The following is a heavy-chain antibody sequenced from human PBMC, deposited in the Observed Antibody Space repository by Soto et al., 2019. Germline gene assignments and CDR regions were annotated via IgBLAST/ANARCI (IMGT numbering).Heavy chain of an antibody. CDR1: GGSISSSSYY. CDR2: IYYSGST. Sequence: PSDTLSLTCTVSGGSISSSSYYWGWIRQPPGKGLEWIGSIYYSGSTYYNLSLKSRVTISVDTSKNQFSLKLSSVTAADTAVYYCARSPPIFGVSYWGQGTLVTVSS. V-gene: IGHV4-39*01. D-gene: IGHD3-3*01. J-gene: IGHJ4*02. CDR3: ARSPPIFGVSY.